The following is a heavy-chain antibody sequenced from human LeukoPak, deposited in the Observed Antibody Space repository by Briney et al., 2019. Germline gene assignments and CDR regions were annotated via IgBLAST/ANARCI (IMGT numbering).Heavy chain of an antibody. CDR1: VFTFSNAW. CDR3: TTDLIVVVVAATYSFDY. J-gene: IGHJ4*02. CDR2: IKSKTDGGTT. Sequence: GGSLRLSRAASVFTFSNAWMSWVRQAPGKGLEWVGRIKSKTDGGTTDYAAPVKGRFTISRDDSKNTLYLQMNSLKTEDTAVYYCTTDLIVVVVAATYSFDYWGQGTLVTVSS. V-gene: IGHV3-15*01. D-gene: IGHD2-15*01.